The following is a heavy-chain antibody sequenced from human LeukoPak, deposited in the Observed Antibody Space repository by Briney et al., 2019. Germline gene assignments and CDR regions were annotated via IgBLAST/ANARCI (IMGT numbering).Heavy chain of an antibody. CDR2: ISSTSTYI. CDR3: ATGAPLTTHGSSDF. D-gene: IGHD4-17*01. J-gene: IGHJ3*01. Sequence: GGSLRLSCAASGFSFSDYSMNWVRQAPGKGLEWVSAISSTSTYIQYADSVKGRSSISRDNAKNSLFLQMHSLRADDTAVYYCATGAPLTTHGSSDFWGQGTMVTVSS. V-gene: IGHV3-21*01. CDR1: GFSFSDYS.